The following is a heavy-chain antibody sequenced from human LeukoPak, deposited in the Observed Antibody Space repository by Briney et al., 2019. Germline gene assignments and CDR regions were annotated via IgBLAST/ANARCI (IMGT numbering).Heavy chain of an antibody. J-gene: IGHJ4*02. CDR1: GFTFSSYW. D-gene: IGHD5-18*01. V-gene: IGHV3-7*05. CDR3: AKDLYSYGSSFDY. CDR2: IKQDGSEK. Sequence: GGSLRLSCAASGFTFSSYWMSWVRQAPGKGLEWVANIKQDGSEKYYVDSVKGRFTISRDDSKNTLYLQMNSLRAEDTAVYYCAKDLYSYGSSFDYWGQGTLVTVSS.